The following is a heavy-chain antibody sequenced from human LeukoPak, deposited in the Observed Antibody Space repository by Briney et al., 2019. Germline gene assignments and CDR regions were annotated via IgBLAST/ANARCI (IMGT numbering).Heavy chain of an antibody. Sequence: PGGSLRLSCTASGFTFGDYAMSWVRQAPGKGLEWVGFIRSKAYGGTTEHAASVKGRFTISRDDSKSIAYLQMNSLKTEDTAVYYCTRSRGRVQLLRYFDYWGQGTLVTVSS. CDR3: TRSRGRVQLLRYFDY. D-gene: IGHD2-2*01. CDR1: GFTFGDYA. J-gene: IGHJ4*02. V-gene: IGHV3-49*04. CDR2: IRSKAYGGTT.